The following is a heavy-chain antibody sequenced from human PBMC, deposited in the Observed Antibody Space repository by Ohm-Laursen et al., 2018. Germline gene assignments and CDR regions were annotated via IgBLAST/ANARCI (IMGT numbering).Heavy chain of an antibody. CDR3: AREHYDSSGYYSSYFDY. CDR1: AGSITNYY. V-gene: IGHV4-4*07. J-gene: IGHJ4*02. CDR2: ISSSGST. D-gene: IGHD3-22*01. Sequence: SETLSLTCTVSAGSITNYYWTWVRQPAGKGLEWIGRISSSGSTNYNPSLKSRVTMSVDTSKNQLSLKVSSVTAADTAVYYCAREHYDSSGYYSSYFDYWGQGTLVTVSS.